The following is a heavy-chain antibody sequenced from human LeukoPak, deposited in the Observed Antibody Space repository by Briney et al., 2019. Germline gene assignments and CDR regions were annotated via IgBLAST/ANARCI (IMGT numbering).Heavy chain of an antibody. CDR1: GGSFSGYY. D-gene: IGHD2-15*01. V-gene: IGHV4-34*01. Sequence: PSETLSLTCAVYGGSFSGYYWSWIRQPPGKGLEWIGEINHSGSTNYNPSLKSRLTISVDTSKNQFSLKLSSVTATDTAVYYCARGYCSGSSCYYFDYWGQGTLVTVSS. J-gene: IGHJ4*02. CDR2: INHSGST. CDR3: ARGYCSGSSCYYFDY.